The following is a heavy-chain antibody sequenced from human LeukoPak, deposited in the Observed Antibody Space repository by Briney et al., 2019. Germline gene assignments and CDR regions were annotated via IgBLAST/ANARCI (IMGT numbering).Heavy chain of an antibody. CDR1: GGSIISSDY. Sequence: ETLSLTCTVSGGSIISSDYHWGWVRQPPGKGLEWVASINHNGNVNYYVDSVKGRFTISRDNAKNSLYLQMSNLRAEDTAVYFCARGGGLDVWGQGATVTVSS. V-gene: IGHV3-7*03. J-gene: IGHJ6*02. CDR3: ARGGGLDV. D-gene: IGHD3-16*01. CDR2: INHNGNVN.